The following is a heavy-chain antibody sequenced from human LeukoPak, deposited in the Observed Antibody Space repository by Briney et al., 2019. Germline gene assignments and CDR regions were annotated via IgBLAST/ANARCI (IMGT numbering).Heavy chain of an antibody. J-gene: IGHJ2*01. D-gene: IGHD2-2*01. CDR2: ISGGGDRT. CDR1: GFTFTTYA. V-gene: IGHV3-23*01. Sequence: PGGSLRPSCAASGFTFTTYAMSWVRQAPGKGPEWVSGISGGGDRTYYTDSVKGRFAISRDNSKNTVYLQMNSLRAEDTAVYFCAKDRRDCSATTCSKYFYDLWGRGTLVTVSS. CDR3: AKDRRDCSATTCSKYFYDL.